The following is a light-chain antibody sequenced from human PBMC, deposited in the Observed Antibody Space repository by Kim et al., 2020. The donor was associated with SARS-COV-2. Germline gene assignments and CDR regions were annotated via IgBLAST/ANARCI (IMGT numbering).Light chain of an antibody. V-gene: IGLV3-21*04. CDR2: NDS. J-gene: IGLJ1*01. Sequence: SYELTQPPSVSVAPGKTARITCGGNNIGSKSEHWYQQKPGQAPVMVIYNDSDRPSGIPERFSGSNSGNTATLTISRVEGGDEADYYCQVWDRSSDQYVFGTGTKVTVL. CDR1: NIGSKS. CDR3: QVWDRSSDQYV.